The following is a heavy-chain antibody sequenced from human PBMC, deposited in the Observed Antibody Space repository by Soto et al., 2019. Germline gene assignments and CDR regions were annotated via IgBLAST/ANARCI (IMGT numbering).Heavy chain of an antibody. CDR2: IYYSGST. Sequence: SETLSLTCTVSGGSISSYYWSWIRQPPGKGLEWIGYIYYSGSTNYNPSLKSRVTISVDTSKNQFSLKLSSVTAADTAVYYCVRDQRGYYGSGSRAEGGFDPWGQGTLVTSPQ. CDR3: VRDQRGYYGSGSRAEGGFDP. D-gene: IGHD3-10*01. V-gene: IGHV4-59*01. CDR1: GGSISSYY. J-gene: IGHJ5*02.